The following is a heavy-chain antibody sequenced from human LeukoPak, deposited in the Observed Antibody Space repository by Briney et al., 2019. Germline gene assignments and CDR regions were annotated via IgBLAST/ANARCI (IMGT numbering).Heavy chain of an antibody. CDR1: GYTFSNSG. CDR2: ITAYNGNT. D-gene: IGHD2-2*01. Sequence: ASVKVSCKASGYTFSNSGITWVRQAPGQGLEWMGWITAYNGNTNYAQKVQGRVTMTTDTSTSTAYLALRSLGSDDTAVYYCARAGGTYCSSTTCYFNYGMDVWGQGTTVTVSS. V-gene: IGHV1-18*01. CDR3: ARAGGTYCSSTTCYFNYGMDV. J-gene: IGHJ6*02.